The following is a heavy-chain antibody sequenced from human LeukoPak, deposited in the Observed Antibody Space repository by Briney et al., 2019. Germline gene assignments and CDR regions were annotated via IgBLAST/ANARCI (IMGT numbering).Heavy chain of an antibody. CDR2: IYSSGST. D-gene: IGHD5-12*01. V-gene: IGHV4-61*02. CDR3: ATEGYRYYYMDV. J-gene: IGHJ6*03. Sequence: PSETLSLTCTVSGGSISSSSYYWSWIRQPAGKGLEWIGRIYSSGSTNYNPSLKSRVTISVDTSKNQFSLKLSSVTAADTAVYYCATEGYRYYYMDVWGKGTTVTVSS. CDR1: GGSISSSSYY.